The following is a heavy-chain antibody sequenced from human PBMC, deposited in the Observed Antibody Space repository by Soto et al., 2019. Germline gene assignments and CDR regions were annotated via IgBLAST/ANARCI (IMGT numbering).Heavy chain of an antibody. CDR1: GFTFSSYA. CDR3: AKSCGYYDSSGYYNV. CDR2: ISGSGGST. J-gene: IGHJ6*02. Sequence: GGSLRLSCAASGFTFSSYAMSWVRQAPGKGLEWVSAISGSGGSTYYADSVKGRFTISRDNSKNTLYLQMNSLRAEDTAVYYCAKSCGYYDSSGYYNVWGQGTTVTVSS. V-gene: IGHV3-23*01. D-gene: IGHD3-22*01.